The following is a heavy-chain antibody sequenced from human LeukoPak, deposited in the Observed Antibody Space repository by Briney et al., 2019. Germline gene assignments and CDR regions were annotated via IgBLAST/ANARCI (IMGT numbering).Heavy chain of an antibody. V-gene: IGHV4-59*12. J-gene: IGHJ4*02. Sequence: PSETLSLTCTVSGGSISSYYWSWIRQPPGKGLEWIGYIYYSGSTNYNPSLKSRVTISVDTSKNQFSLKLSSVTAADTAVYYCARDQDGVAYFDYWGQGTLVTVSS. D-gene: IGHD2-15*01. CDR2: IYYSGST. CDR1: GGSISSYY. CDR3: ARDQDGVAYFDY.